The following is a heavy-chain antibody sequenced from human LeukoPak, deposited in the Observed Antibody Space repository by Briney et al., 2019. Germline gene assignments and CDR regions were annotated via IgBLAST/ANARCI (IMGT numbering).Heavy chain of an antibody. CDR2: INHSGST. CDR1: GGSFSGYY. V-gene: IGHV4-34*01. J-gene: IGHJ5*02. Sequence: SETLSLTCAVYGGSFSGYYWSWIRQPPGKGLEWIGEINHSGSTNYNPSLKSQVTISVDTSKNQFSLKLSSVTAADTAVYYCARRGVWSSNYRAAWFDPWGQGTQVTVSS. D-gene: IGHD4-11*01. CDR3: ARRGVWSSNYRAAWFDP.